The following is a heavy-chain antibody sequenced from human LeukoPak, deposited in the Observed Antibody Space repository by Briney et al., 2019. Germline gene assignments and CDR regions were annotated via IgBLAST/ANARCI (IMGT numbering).Heavy chain of an antibody. V-gene: IGHV3-23*01. CDR2: ISGSGGST. Sequence: GGSLRLSCAASGFTFSSYAMSWVRQAPGKGLEWVSAISGSGGSTCYADSVEGRFTISRDNSKNTLYLQMNSLRAEDAAVYYCKDSSGYYFSPDAFDIWGQGTMVTVSS. D-gene: IGHD3-22*01. CDR1: GFTFSSYA. J-gene: IGHJ3*02. CDR3: KDSSGYYFSPDAFDI.